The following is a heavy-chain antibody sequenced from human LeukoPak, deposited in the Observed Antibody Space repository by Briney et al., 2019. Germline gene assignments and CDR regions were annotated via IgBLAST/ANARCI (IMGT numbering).Heavy chain of an antibody. J-gene: IGHJ3*02. V-gene: IGHV3-23*01. CDR2: ISGSGGST. CDR3: AKGGELHDAFDI. D-gene: IGHD1-26*01. CDR1: GFTFSSYA. Sequence: GGSLRLSCAASGFTFSSYAMSRVRQAPGKGLEWVSAISGSGGSTYYADSVKGRFTISRDNSKNTLYLQMNSLRAEDTAVYYCAKGGELHDAFDIWGQGTMVTVSS.